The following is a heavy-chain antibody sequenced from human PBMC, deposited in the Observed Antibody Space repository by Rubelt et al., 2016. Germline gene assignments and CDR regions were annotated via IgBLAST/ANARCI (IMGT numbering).Heavy chain of an antibody. D-gene: IGHD1-20*01. J-gene: IGHJ2*01. CDR3: VLACLITGYHPTSVTVTWY. Sequence: QVQLQQWGAGLLKPSETLSLTCTVSGGSISSSSYYWGWIRQPPGKGLEWIGSIYYSGSTYHNPSLKSRVTISVDTSKAPDVFPIISGCRHPKDNSPVVLACLITGYHPTSVTVTWY. V-gene: IGHV4-39*01. CDR1: GGSISSSSYY. CDR2: IYYSGST.